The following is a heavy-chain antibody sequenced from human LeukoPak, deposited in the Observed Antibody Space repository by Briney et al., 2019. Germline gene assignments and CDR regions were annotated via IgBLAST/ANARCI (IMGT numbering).Heavy chain of an antibody. CDR3: ARDKSGSYKAFDI. V-gene: IGHV3-33*01. Sequence: RSLRLSCAASGITLNSYGMHWVRQSPGKGLEWVSVICYDGSQNYFADSVKGRFTISRDNSKNTVSLQMNSLRAEDTAVYYCARDKSGSYKAFDIWGQGTMVTVSS. D-gene: IGHD1-26*01. CDR1: GITLNSYG. CDR2: ICYDGSQN. J-gene: IGHJ3*02.